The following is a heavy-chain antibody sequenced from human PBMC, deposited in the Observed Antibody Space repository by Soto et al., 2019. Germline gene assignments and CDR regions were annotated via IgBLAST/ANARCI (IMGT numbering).Heavy chain of an antibody. CDR2: ISYDGRKK. V-gene: IGHV3-30*03. D-gene: IGHD5-12*01. J-gene: IGHJ4*02. CDR3: ARGMGMESGYAFIVDY. CDR1: GFTFNRNA. Sequence: QVQLVESGGGVVQPGGSLRLSCAASGFTFNRNAMHWVRQVPGKGLEWAAVISYDGRKKYYADSVKGRFTISRDNSMNTLFLQMNSLRIEDKAVFYCARGMGMESGYAFIVDYWGQGTPVTVSS.